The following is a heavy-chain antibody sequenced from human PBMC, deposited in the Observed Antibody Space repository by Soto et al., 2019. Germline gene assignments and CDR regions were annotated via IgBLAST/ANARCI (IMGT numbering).Heavy chain of an antibody. V-gene: IGHV4-31*03. CDR3: AGSVFP. Sequence: QMQLQESGPGLVKPSPNLSLICTVYGGSISSGGYYWSWIRQHPGKGLEWIGYIYYSGSTYYNPSLKSRVTISVDTPKNHFSLTLSSVTAADTAVYYCAGSVFPWGQGTLVTVSS. J-gene: IGHJ5*02. CDR2: IYYSGST. CDR1: GGSISSGGYY.